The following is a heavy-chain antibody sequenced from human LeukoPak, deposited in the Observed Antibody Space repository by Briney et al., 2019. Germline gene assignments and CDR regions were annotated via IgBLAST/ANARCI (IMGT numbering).Heavy chain of an antibody. CDR1: GFTFSSYA. J-gene: IGHJ4*02. V-gene: IGHV3-30*04. Sequence: PGASLRLSCAASGFTFSSYAMHWVRQAPGKGLEWVAVISYDGSNKYYADSVKGRFTISRDNSKNTLYLQMNSLRAEDTAVYYCARVQGSGWYREWGQGTLVTVSS. D-gene: IGHD6-19*01. CDR3: ARVQGSGWYRE. CDR2: ISYDGSNK.